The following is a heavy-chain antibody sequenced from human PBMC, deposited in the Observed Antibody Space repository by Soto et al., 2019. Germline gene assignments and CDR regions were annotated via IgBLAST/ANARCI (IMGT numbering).Heavy chain of an antibody. Sequence: ASVKVSCKASGYTFTSYDINWVRQATGQGLEWMGWMNPNSGNTGYAQKFQGRVTMTRNTSISTAYMELSRLRSEDTAVYYCARGFSPYYYDSSGYYPLNAFDIWGQGTMVTVSS. V-gene: IGHV1-8*01. CDR3: ARGFSPYYYDSSGYYPLNAFDI. CDR1: GYTFTSYD. J-gene: IGHJ3*02. CDR2: MNPNSGNT. D-gene: IGHD3-22*01.